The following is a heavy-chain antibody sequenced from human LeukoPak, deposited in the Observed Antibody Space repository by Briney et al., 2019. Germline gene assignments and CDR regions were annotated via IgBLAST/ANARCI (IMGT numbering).Heavy chain of an antibody. CDR2: IYYSGST. CDR1: GGSISSNY. D-gene: IGHD7-27*01. CDR3: AISTGDRDDAFDI. J-gene: IGHJ3*02. V-gene: IGHV4-59*08. Sequence: SETLSLTCTVSGGSISSNYWSWIRQPPGKGLEWIGHIYYSGSTNYNPSLKSRVTISVDTSKNQFSLKLSSVTAADTAVYYCAISTGDRDDAFDIWGQGTMVTVSS.